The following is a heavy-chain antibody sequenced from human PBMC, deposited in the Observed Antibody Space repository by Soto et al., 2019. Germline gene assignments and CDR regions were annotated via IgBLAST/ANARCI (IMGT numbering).Heavy chain of an antibody. J-gene: IGHJ4*02. D-gene: IGHD2-8*01. CDR3: ASYCTHGVCDY. CDR2: IYYSGST. V-gene: IGHV4-59*01. Sequence: SETLSLTCTVSGGSISSYYWSWIRQPPGKGLEWIGYIYYSGSTNYNPSLKSRVTISVDTSKNQFSLKLSSVTAADTAVYYCASYCTHGVCDYWGQGTLVIVSS. CDR1: GGSISSYY.